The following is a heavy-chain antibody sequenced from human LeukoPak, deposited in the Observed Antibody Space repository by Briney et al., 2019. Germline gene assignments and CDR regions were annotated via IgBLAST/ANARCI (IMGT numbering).Heavy chain of an antibody. CDR3: ARDPSEMATILDY. J-gene: IGHJ4*02. D-gene: IGHD5-24*01. CDR1: GXTFSSYG. Sequence: PGGSLRLSCAASGXTFSSYGMHWVRQAPGKGLEWVAVISYDGSNKYYADSVKGRFTISRDNSKNTLYLQMNSLRAEDTAVYYCARDPSEMATILDYWGQGTLVTVSS. CDR2: ISYDGSNK. V-gene: IGHV3-33*01.